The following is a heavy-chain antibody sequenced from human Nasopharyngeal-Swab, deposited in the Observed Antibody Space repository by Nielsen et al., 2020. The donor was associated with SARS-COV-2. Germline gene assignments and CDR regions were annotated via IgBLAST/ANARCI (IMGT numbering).Heavy chain of an antibody. V-gene: IGHV4-59*01. CDR2: IYYSGST. CDR3: ARASVVPAAMDYYYYMDV. Sequence: WIRQPPGKGLEWIGYIYYSGSTNYNPSLKSRVTISVDTSKNQFSLKLSSVTAADTAVYYCARASVVPAAMDYYYYMDVWGKGTTATVSS. J-gene: IGHJ6*03. D-gene: IGHD2-2*01.